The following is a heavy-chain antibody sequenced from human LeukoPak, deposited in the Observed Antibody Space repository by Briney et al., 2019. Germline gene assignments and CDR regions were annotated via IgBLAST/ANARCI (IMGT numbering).Heavy chain of an antibody. Sequence: GASVKVSCKASGYTFTSYDINWVRQATGQGLERVGWVNPNSGHAGYAQKFQGRVTMTRNTSITTAYMELSSLRSEDAAVYYCASGNLPFATYYSDRSDFNVFDIWGQGTMVTVSP. CDR1: GYTFTSYD. CDR2: VNPNSGHA. V-gene: IGHV1-8*02. D-gene: IGHD3-22*01. CDR3: ASGNLPFATYYSDRSDFNVFDI. J-gene: IGHJ3*02.